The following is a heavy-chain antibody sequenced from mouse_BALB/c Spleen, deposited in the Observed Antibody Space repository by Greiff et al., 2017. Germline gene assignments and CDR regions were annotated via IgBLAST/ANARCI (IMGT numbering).Heavy chain of an antibody. J-gene: IGHJ2*01. CDR3: ARHVQDY. CDR2: ISSGGGST. Sequence: EVKVVESGGGLVKPGGSLKLSCAASGFAFSSYDMSWVRQTPEKRLEWVAYISSGGGSTYYPDTVKGRFTISRDNAKNTLYLQMSSLKSEDTAMYYCARHVQDYWGQGTTLTVSS. V-gene: IGHV5-12-1*01. CDR1: GFAFSSYD.